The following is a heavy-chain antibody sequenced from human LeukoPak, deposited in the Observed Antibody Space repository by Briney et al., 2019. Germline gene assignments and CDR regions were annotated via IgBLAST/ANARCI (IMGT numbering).Heavy chain of an antibody. CDR1: GGSVSSGSSF. J-gene: IGHJ4*02. CDR2: IYHSGNT. D-gene: IGHD3-22*01. Sequence: SETLSLTCTISGGSVSSGSSFWSWIRQPPGKGLEWIGYIYHSGNTNYDPSLKSRVTISVDTSKSQLSLKLNSVTAADTAVYYCARDRNYYDSSGYYFANWGQGTLVTVSS. V-gene: IGHV4-61*01. CDR3: ARDRNYYDSSGYYFAN.